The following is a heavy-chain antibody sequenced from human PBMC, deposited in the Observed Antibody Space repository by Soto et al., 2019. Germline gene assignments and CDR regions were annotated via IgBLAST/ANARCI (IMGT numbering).Heavy chain of an antibody. Sequence: TSETLSLTCAVYGGSFSGYYWSWIRQPPGKGLERIGEINHSGSTNYNPSLKSRVTISVDTSKNQFSLKLSSVTAADTAVYYCARDRRGSYYYYGMDVWGQGTTVTVSS. D-gene: IGHD1-26*01. CDR3: ARDRRGSYYYYGMDV. CDR1: GGSFSGYY. V-gene: IGHV4-34*01. CDR2: INHSGST. J-gene: IGHJ6*02.